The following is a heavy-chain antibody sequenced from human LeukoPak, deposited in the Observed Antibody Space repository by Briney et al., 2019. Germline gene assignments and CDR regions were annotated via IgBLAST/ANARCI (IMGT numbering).Heavy chain of an antibody. V-gene: IGHV4-4*07. CDR3: ARDLYSSGWYVL. J-gene: IGHJ4*02. CDR2: IYTSGST. Sequence: SETLSLTCTLCGGSISSYYWSGIRQPAGKGLEWIGRIYTSGSTTNNPSLKRRVTMSVATSKNQFPLKLSSVTAADTAVYSCARDLYSSGWYVLWGQGTLVTVSS. D-gene: IGHD6-19*01. CDR1: GGSISSYY.